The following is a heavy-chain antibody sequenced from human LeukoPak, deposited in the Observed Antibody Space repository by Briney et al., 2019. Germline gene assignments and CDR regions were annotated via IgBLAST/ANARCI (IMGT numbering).Heavy chain of an antibody. CDR3: ARDIGYSSSWYDLDY. D-gene: IGHD6-13*01. V-gene: IGHV4-59*01. J-gene: IGHJ4*02. Sequence: PSETLSLTCTVSGGSISSYYWSWIRQPPGKGLEWIGYIYYSGSTNYNPSLKSRVTISVDTSKNQFSPKLSSVTAADTAVYYCARDIGYSSSWYDLDYWGQGTLVTVSS. CDR1: GGSISSYY. CDR2: IYYSGST.